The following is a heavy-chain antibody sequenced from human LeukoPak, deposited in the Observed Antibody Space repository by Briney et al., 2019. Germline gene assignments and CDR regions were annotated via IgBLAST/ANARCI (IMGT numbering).Heavy chain of an antibody. Sequence: PGGSLRLSCAASGFTFSSYSMNWVRQAPGKGLEWVSCISSSSYIYYADSVKDRFTISRDNAKNSLYLQMNSLRAEDTAVYYCARTAYDGSGYGAFDIWGQGTMVTVSS. J-gene: IGHJ3*02. CDR3: ARTAYDGSGYGAFDI. V-gene: IGHV3-21*01. CDR1: GFTFSSYS. CDR2: ISSSSYI. D-gene: IGHD3-22*01.